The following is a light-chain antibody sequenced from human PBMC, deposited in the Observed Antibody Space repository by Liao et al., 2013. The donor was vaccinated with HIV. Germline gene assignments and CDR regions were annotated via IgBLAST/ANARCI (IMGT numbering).Light chain of an antibody. CDR3: QSADSSGTFV. CDR1: ALPNLY. V-gene: IGLV3-25*03. Sequence: YELTQPPSVSVSPGQTARITCSGDALPNLYAYWYQQKPGQAPILVIYKDSERPSEIPERFSGSSSGTTVTLTISGVQAEDEADYYCQSADSSGTFVFGTGTKVIVL. J-gene: IGLJ1*01. CDR2: KDS.